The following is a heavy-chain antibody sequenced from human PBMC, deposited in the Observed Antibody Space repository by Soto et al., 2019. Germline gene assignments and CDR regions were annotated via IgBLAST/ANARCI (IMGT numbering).Heavy chain of an antibody. CDR3: AKDRSIYSGSYYYQVI. CDR1: GYTFTSYG. J-gene: IGHJ4*02. CDR2: ISAYNGNT. Sequence: ASVKVSCKASGYTFTSYGISWVRQAPGQGLEWMGWISAYNGNTNYAQKLQGRVTMTTDTSTSTAYMELRSLRSDDTAVYYCAKDRSIYSGSYYYQVIWGQGTLVTVSS. V-gene: IGHV1-18*01. D-gene: IGHD1-26*01.